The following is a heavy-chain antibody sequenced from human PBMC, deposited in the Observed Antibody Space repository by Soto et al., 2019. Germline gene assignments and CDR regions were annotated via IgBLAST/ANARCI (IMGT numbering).Heavy chain of an antibody. Sequence: QVQLQQWGAGLLKPSETLSLTCAVYGGSFSGYYWTWIRQPPGTGLEWIGEINHSGSTNYNPSLKSRVTILVDTSKHQFSLKLTSVTAAATAVYYCARDKTTGLFDYWGQGTLVTVSS. J-gene: IGHJ4*02. CDR1: GGSFSGYY. CDR3: ARDKTTGLFDY. V-gene: IGHV4-34*01. D-gene: IGHD1-7*01. CDR2: INHSGST.